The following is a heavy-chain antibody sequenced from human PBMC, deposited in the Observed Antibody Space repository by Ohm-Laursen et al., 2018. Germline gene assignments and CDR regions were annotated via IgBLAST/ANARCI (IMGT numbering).Heavy chain of an antibody. J-gene: IGHJ4*02. CDR3: ARVGDIVVVPAPDY. Sequence: ASVKVSCKASGYTFTGYYMHWVRQAPGQGLEWMGWLNPNSGGTNYAQKFQGRVTMTRATSISTAYMELSRLRSDDTAVYYFARVGDIVVVPAPDYWGQGTLVTVSS. CDR1: GYTFTGYY. V-gene: IGHV1-2*02. D-gene: IGHD2-2*01. CDR2: LNPNSGGT.